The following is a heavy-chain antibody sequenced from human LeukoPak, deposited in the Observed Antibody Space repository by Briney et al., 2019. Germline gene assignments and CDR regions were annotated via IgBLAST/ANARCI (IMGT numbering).Heavy chain of an antibody. V-gene: IGHV4-61*02. CDR1: GGSISSGSYY. CDR2: IYTSGST. Sequence: KTSQTLPLTCTVSGGSISSGSYYWSWIRQPAGKGLEWIGRIYTSGSTNYNPSLKSRVTISVDTSKNQFSLKLSSVTAADTAVYYCARVPYDSSGYYYAAAFDIWGQGTMVTVSS. D-gene: IGHD3-22*01. CDR3: ARVPYDSSGYYYAAAFDI. J-gene: IGHJ3*02.